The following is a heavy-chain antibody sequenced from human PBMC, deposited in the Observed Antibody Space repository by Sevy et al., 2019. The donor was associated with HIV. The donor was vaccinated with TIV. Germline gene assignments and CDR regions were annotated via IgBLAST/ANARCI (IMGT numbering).Heavy chain of an antibody. CDR2: ISTSGGTT. CDR1: GFTFSSYG. Sequence: GGSLRLSCTASGFTFSSYGMNWVRQAPGKGLEWISGISTSGGTTYYTGSVKGRFTISRDNSKNTLYLQMNSLRGEDTAVYHCAKEDYNNGGTCYIDYWGQGTLVTVSS. J-gene: IGHJ4*02. D-gene: IGHD2-8*01. CDR3: AKEDYNNGGTCYIDY. V-gene: IGHV3-23*01.